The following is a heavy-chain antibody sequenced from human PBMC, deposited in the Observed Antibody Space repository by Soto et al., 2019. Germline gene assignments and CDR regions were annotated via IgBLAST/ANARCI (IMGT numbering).Heavy chain of an antibody. J-gene: IGHJ4*02. V-gene: IGHV4-61*01. CDR1: GGSVSSGSYD. CDR3: ARVPKWELHHFDY. CDR2: IYYSGST. Sequence: PSESLSLTCTVSGGSVSSGSYDGRWIRQPPGKGLEWIGYIYYSGSTNYNPSLKSRVTISVDTSKKQFSLKLSSVTAADTAFYYCARVPKWELHHFDYWGQGTLVTVSS. D-gene: IGHD1-26*01.